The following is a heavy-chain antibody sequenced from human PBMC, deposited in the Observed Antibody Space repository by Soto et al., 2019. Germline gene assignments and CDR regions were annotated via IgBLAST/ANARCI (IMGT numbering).Heavy chain of an antibody. CDR2: IDPSDSYT. CDR1: GYSFTSYW. J-gene: IGHJ6*02. CDR3: ARLPSEAMSGTYYYYGMDV. D-gene: IGHD5-18*01. Sequence: PGESLKISCKGSGYSFTSYWISWVRQMPGKGLEWMGRIDPSDSYTNYSPSFQGHVTISADKSISTAYLRWSSLKASDTAMYYCARLPSEAMSGTYYYYGMDVWGQGTTVTVSS. V-gene: IGHV5-10-1*01.